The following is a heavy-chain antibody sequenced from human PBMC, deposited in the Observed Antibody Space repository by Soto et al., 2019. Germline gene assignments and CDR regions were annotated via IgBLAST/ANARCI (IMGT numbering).Heavy chain of an antibody. CDR1: GYSISSGYY. Sequence: SETLSLTCAVSGYSISSGYYWGWIRQPPGKGLEWIGSIYHSGSTYYNPSLKSRVTISVDTSKNQFSLKLSSVTAADTAVYYCARAGKQLVPWYFDLWGRGTLVTVSS. J-gene: IGHJ2*01. D-gene: IGHD6-6*01. CDR3: ARAGKQLVPWYFDL. V-gene: IGHV4-38-2*01. CDR2: IYHSGST.